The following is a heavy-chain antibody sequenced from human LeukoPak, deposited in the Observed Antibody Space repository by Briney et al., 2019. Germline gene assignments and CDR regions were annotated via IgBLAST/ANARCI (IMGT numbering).Heavy chain of an antibody. J-gene: IGHJ6*02. CDR2: SYYSGST. Sequence: PSETLSLTCTVSGVSIGSYYWSWIRQPPGKGLEWIGYSYYSGSTNYNASLKSRVTMSVYTSKNQFSLKLNSVTAADTAVYYCAREGRTYGMDVWGQGTTVTVSS. V-gene: IGHV4-59*13. CDR1: GVSIGSYY. CDR3: AREGRTYGMDV.